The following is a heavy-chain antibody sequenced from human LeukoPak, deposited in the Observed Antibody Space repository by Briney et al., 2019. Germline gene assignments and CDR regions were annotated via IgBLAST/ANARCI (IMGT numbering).Heavy chain of an antibody. CDR1: GYRVTSYW. CDR3: ARGTTRSYGYDTWLDR. D-gene: IGHD3-16*01. Sequence: GESLTISCKGSGYRVTSYWIGWVRQMPGKGGEGMGTIYPAHTDSRYSPSFQGQVTISADKHITPAYLQWSSLKASDIAMYYCARGTTRSYGYDTWLDRWGQRTLVNVSS. CDR2: IYPAHTDS. J-gene: IGHJ5*02. V-gene: IGHV5-51*04.